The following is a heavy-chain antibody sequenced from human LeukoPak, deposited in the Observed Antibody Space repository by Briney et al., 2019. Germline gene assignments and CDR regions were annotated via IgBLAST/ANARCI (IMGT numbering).Heavy chain of an antibody. D-gene: IGHD2-21*01. CDR1: GCTFRHFW. CDR2: ISGDGGST. Sequence: GGSLRLSCAASGCTFRHFWMHWVRQAPGKGLVWVSRISGDGGSTVYADSVKGRFTISRDNAKNTLYLQMNSLRGDDTALYYCVRDLFPDAFDIWGQGTMVTVFS. CDR3: VRDLFPDAFDI. J-gene: IGHJ3*02. V-gene: IGHV3-74*01.